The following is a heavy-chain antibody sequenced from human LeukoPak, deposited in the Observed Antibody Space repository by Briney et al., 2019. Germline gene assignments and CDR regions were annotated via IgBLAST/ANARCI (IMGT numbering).Heavy chain of an antibody. J-gene: IGHJ4*02. CDR2: IRSSRCTI. CDR3: AKAGYSSGWPDY. V-gene: IGHV3-48*01. CDR1: GLTLSIFS. D-gene: IGHD6-19*01. Sequence: GGSLRLFCTASGLTLSIFSINWLRQSRGGGGEWGSHIRSSRCTIYYADAVKGRFTISRNNAKNTLYLQMNSLRTADTALYYYAKAGYSSGWPDYWGQGTLVTVSS.